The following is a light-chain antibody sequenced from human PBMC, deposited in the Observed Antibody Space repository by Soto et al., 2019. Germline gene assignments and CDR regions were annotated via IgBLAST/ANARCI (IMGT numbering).Light chain of an antibody. J-gene: IGLJ3*02. CDR3: CSYAGSFTWV. CDR2: DAS. Sequence: QSALTQPRSVSGSPGQSVTISCTGTTGDVGAYNFVSWYQLHPGKAPKLMIYDASKRPSGVPDRFSASKSGNTASLTISGLQAEDEADYCCCSYAGSFTWVFGGGTKLTVL. CDR1: TGDVGAYNF. V-gene: IGLV2-11*01.